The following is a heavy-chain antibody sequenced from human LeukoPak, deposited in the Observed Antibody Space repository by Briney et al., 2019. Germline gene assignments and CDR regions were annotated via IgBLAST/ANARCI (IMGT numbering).Heavy chain of an antibody. CDR3: ARDRAPHYCSGGSCYSDWFDP. V-gene: IGHV1-18*01. CDR2: ISAYNGNT. D-gene: IGHD2-15*01. J-gene: IGHJ5*02. CDR1: GYTFTSYG. Sequence: ASVTVSCKASGYTFTSYGISWVRQAPGQGLEGMGWISAYNGNTNYAQKLQGRVTMTTDTSTSTAYMELRSLRSDDTAVYYCARDRAPHYCSGGSCYSDWFDPWGQGTLVTVSS.